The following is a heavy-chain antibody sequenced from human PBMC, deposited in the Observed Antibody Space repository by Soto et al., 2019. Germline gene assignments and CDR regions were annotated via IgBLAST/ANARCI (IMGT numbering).Heavy chain of an antibody. CDR3: AKADGEQWLLPHLDK. CDR1: GFNFKKFA. V-gene: IGHV3-23*01. D-gene: IGHD6-19*01. CDR2: ISCCGGST. J-gene: IGHJ4*02. Sequence: LRLSCVASGFNFKKFAMSWVRQAPGEGLEWVSGISCCGGSTSYADSVKGRFSIARDDSTNTLSLQMNNLRVEDTAQYYCAKADGEQWLLPHLDKWGQGTLVTVSS.